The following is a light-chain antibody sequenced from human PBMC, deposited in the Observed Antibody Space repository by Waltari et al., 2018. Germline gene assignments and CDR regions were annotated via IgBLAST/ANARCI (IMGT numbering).Light chain of an antibody. CDR3: QQRRNWPLT. V-gene: IGKV3-11*01. J-gene: IGKJ4*01. CDR1: QSVGTY. CDR2: DAS. Sequence: EIVLTQSPAILSFSPGERATLSCTASQSVGTYLAGYQHRPGQSPRLLIYDASYRATGIPARFSGSGSETDFTLTISSLQPEDFAVYYCQQRRNWPLTFGGGTRVQI.